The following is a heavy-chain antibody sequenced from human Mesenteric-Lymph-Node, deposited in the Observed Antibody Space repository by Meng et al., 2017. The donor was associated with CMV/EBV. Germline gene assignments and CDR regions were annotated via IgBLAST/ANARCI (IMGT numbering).Heavy chain of an antibody. V-gene: IGHV1-58*01. Sequence: SVKVSCKASGFTFSSSAVQWVRQARGQRLEWIGWIVVSSANTDYAQEFQERVTISRDMSTSTAYMELSSLTSEDTAVYYCAADHHDYSSYDYYHGLDVWGQGTTVTVSS. D-gene: IGHD4-11*01. CDR2: IVVSSANT. CDR1: GFTFSSSA. CDR3: AADHHDYSSYDYYHGLDV. J-gene: IGHJ6*02.